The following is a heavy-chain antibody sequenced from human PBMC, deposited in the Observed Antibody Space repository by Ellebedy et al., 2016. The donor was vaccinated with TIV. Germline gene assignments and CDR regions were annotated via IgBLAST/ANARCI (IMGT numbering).Heavy chain of an antibody. D-gene: IGHD2-2*01. CDR2: IYTDGTT. CDR3: ARICSTTSCYGDADS. CDR1: GGSISSYY. J-gene: IGHJ4*02. V-gene: IGHV4-4*07. Sequence: MPSETLSLTCTVSGGSISSYYWSWIRQPAGKGLEWIGRIYTDGTTNYNPSLKSRVTMSVDTSKKQFSLKLSSVTAADTAVYYCARICSTTSCYGDADSWGQGTLVTVSS.